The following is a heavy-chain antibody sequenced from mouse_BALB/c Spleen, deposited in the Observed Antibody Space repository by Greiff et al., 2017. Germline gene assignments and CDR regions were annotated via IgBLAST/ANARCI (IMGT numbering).Heavy chain of an antibody. Sequence: DVHLVESGPELVKPGASVKISCKASGYSFTGYYMHWVKQSHVKSLEWIGRINPYNGATSYNQNFKDKASLTVDKSSSTAYMELHSLTSEDSAVYYCARWKGNYYAMDYWGQGTSVTVSS. CDR2: INPYNGAT. V-gene: IGHV1-31*01. J-gene: IGHJ4*01. CDR1: GYSFTGYY. CDR3: ARWKGNYYAMDY.